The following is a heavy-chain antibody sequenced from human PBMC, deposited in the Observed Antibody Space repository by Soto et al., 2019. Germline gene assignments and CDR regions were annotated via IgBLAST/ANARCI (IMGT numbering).Heavy chain of an antibody. Sequence: GASVKVSCKASGYTFTSYYMHWVRQAPGQGLEWMGIINPSGGSTSYAQKFQGRVTMTRDTSTSTVYMELSSLRSEDTAVYYCARDRIEAAGTPRFNYYYGMDVWGQGTTVTVSS. CDR2: INPSGGST. V-gene: IGHV1-46*01. CDR3: ARDRIEAAGTPRFNYYYGMDV. D-gene: IGHD6-13*01. CDR1: GYTFTSYY. J-gene: IGHJ6*02.